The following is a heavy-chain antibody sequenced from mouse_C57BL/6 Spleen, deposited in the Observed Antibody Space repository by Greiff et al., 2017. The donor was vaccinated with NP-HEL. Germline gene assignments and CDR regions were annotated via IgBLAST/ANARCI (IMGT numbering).Heavy chain of an antibody. Sequence: EVKVVESGEGLVKPGGSLKLSCAASGFTFSSYAMSWVRQTPEKRLEWVAYICIGGDYIYYADTVKGRFTISRDNARNTLYLQMIMLKSEDTAMYYCSRGRIAPVVPYFDYWGQGTTLTVSS. D-gene: IGHD1-1*01. CDR3: SRGRIAPVVPYFDY. V-gene: IGHV5S21*01. J-gene: IGHJ2*01. CDR1: GFTFSSYA. CDR2: ICIGGDYI.